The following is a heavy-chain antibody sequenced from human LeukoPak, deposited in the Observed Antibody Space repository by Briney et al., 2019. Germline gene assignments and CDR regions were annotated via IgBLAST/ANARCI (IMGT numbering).Heavy chain of an antibody. CDR1: GFTVSSNY. CDR2: IYSGGSA. V-gene: IGHV3-66*04. D-gene: IGHD3-9*01. CDR3: ASQRRVDLGFAFNH. Sequence: GGSLRLSCAASGFTVSSNYMNWVRQAPGKGLEWVSVIYSGGSAYYADSVKGRFTISRDNSKNTLYLQMNSLRADDTAVYYCASQRRVDLGFAFNHWGQGTMVTVSS. J-gene: IGHJ3*01.